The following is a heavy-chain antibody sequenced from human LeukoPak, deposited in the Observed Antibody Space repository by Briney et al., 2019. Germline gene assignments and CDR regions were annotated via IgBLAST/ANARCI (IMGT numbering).Heavy chain of an antibody. CDR3: ASDPPSWELFYDWYFDL. V-gene: IGHV3-21*01. Sequence: GGSLRLSCAASGFTFSSYSMNWVRQAPGKGLEWVSSISSSSSYIYYADSVKGRFTISRDNAKNSLYLQMSSLRAEDTAVYYCASDPPSWELFYDWYFDLWGRGTLVTVSS. D-gene: IGHD1-26*01. J-gene: IGHJ2*01. CDR1: GFTFSSYS. CDR2: ISSSSSYI.